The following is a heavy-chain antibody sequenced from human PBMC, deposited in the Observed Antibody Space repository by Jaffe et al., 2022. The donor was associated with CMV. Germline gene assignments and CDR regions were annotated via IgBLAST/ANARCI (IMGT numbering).Heavy chain of an antibody. CDR2: ISWNSGVI. V-gene: IGHV3-9*01. Sequence: EVQLVESGGGLVQPGRSLRLSCAASGFTFDDYAMHWVRQAPGKGLEWVSGISWNSGVIGYGDSVKGRFTISRDNAKNSLYLQMNRLRAEDTAFYYCAKNHYSGHNDGFDMWGQGTMVSVSS. J-gene: IGHJ3*02. CDR1: GFTFDDYA. D-gene: IGHD2-15*01. CDR3: AKNHYSGHNDGFDM.